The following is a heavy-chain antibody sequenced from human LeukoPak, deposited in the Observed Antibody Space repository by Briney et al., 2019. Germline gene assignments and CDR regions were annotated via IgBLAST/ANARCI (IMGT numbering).Heavy chain of an antibody. CDR2: INPNSGGT. J-gene: IGHJ4*02. CDR3: ARDQSTMIVVVPSWDFDY. CDR1: GYTFTGYY. Sequence: AASVKVSCKASGYTFTGYYMHWVRQAPGQGLEWMGWINPNSGGTNYAQKFQGRVTMTRDTSISTAYMELSGLRSDDTAVYYCARDQSTMIVVVPSWDFDYWGQGTLVTVSS. V-gene: IGHV1-2*02. D-gene: IGHD3-22*01.